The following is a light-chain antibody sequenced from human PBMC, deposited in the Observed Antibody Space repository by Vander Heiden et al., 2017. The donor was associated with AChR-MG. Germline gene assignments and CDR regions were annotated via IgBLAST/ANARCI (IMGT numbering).Light chain of an antibody. CDR1: QSISSY. J-gene: IGKJ4*01. Sequence: DIQMTRSPSSLSASVGDRVTISCRASQSISSYLNWYQQKPGKAPKLLIYGASSLQSGVPSRFSGSGSGTDFTLTISSLQPEDFATYYCQQSYSTPPTFGGGTKVEIK. CDR2: GAS. V-gene: IGKV1-39*01. CDR3: QQSYSTPPT.